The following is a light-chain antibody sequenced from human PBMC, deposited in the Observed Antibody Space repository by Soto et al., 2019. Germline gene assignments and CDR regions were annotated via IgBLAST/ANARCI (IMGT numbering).Light chain of an antibody. CDR1: RNFYCTY. CDR3: QQYGSSPSIT. CDR2: GAS. Sequence: EIVLTQSPDTLSLSPGERATLSCRAIRNFYCTYLTWYQQKPGQAPRLLIYGASSRATGIPDRFSGSGSGADFTLTISRLEPEDFAVYYCQQYGSSPSITFGQGTRLEIK. J-gene: IGKJ5*01. V-gene: IGKV3-20*01.